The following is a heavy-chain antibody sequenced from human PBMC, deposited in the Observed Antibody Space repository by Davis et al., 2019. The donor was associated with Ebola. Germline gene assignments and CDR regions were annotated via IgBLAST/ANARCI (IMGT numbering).Heavy chain of an antibody. CDR3: ARDEDV. CDR1: GYIFTRYS. CDR2: INGGNGDT. Sequence: ASVKVSCKTSGYIFTRYSIHWVRQAPGEGLEWVGWINGGNGDTKCSQKFQGRVTFTRDASASTAYMELSSLRSEDTAMYYCARDEDVWGQGTAVTVSS. V-gene: IGHV1-3*01. J-gene: IGHJ6*02.